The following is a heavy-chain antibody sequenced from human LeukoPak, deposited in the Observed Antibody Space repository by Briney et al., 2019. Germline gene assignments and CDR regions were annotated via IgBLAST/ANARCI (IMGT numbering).Heavy chain of an antibody. CDR2: ISSSSSYI. J-gene: IGHJ4*02. V-gene: IGHV3-21*01. D-gene: IGHD4-17*01. Sequence: GGSLRLSCAASGFTFSSYSMNWVRQAPGKGLEWVSSISSSSSYIYYADSVKGRFTISRDNAKDSPYLQMNSLRAEDTAVYYCARGSTHGEHGNWDQGTLVTVSS. CDR3: ARGSTHGEHGN. CDR1: GFTFSSYS.